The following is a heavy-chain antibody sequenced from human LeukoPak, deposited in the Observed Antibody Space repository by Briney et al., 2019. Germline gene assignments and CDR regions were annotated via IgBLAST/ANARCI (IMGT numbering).Heavy chain of an antibody. CDR3: AKDDYYDSSGHPFDY. J-gene: IGHJ4*02. CDR1: GFTFSSYG. D-gene: IGHD3-22*01. V-gene: IGHV3-23*01. Sequence: KPGGSLRLSCAASGFTFSSYGMSWVRQAPGKGLEWVSAISGSGGSTYYADSVKGRFTISRDNSKNTLYLQMNGLRAEDTAVYYCAKDDYYDSSGHPFDYWGQGTLVTVSS. CDR2: ISGSGGST.